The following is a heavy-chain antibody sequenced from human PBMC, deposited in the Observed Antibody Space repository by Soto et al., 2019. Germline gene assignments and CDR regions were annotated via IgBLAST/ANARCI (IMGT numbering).Heavy chain of an antibody. D-gene: IGHD6-13*01. Sequence: EVQLVESGGGLVKPGESLRLSCAASGFTFSNAYMSWVRQAPGKGLEWVGRIKSKFDGGTADLAAPVKGRFTISRDDSQNTLYLLINSLKTEATAVYYCTTVLWQQLRYFDYWGQGALVTVSS. J-gene: IGHJ4*02. CDR2: IKSKFDGGTA. CDR1: GFTFSNAY. CDR3: TTVLWQQLRYFDY. V-gene: IGHV3-15*01.